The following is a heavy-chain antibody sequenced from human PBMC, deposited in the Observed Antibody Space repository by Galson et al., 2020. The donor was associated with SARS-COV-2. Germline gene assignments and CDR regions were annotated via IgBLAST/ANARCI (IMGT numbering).Heavy chain of an antibody. Sequence: SETLSLTCAVYGGSFSGYYWSWIRQPPGKGLEWIGEINHSGSTNYNPSLKSRVTISVDTSKNQFSLKLSSVTAADTAVYYCARLEVVVPAAMAAFDYWGQGTLVTVSS. CDR1: GGSFSGYY. CDR2: INHSGST. J-gene: IGHJ4*02. CDR3: ARLEVVVPAAMAAFDY. V-gene: IGHV4-34*01. D-gene: IGHD2-2*01.